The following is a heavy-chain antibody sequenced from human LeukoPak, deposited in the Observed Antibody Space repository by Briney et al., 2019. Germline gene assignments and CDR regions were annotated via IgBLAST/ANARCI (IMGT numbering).Heavy chain of an antibody. V-gene: IGHV4-31*03. CDR2: IYYSGST. CDR1: GGSISSGGYY. J-gene: IGHJ4*02. D-gene: IGHD3-10*01. CDR3: ARDKAVRFHYFDY. Sequence: SRTLSLTCTVSGGSISSGGYYWSWIRQHPGKGLEWIGYIYYSGSTYYNPSLKSRVTISVDTSKNQFSLKLSSVTAADTAVYYCARDKAVRFHYFDYWGQGTLVTVSS.